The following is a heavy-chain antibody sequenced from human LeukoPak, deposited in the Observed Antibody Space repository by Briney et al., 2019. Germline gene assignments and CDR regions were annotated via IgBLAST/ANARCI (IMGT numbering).Heavy chain of an antibody. V-gene: IGHV4-39*07. CDR2: IFYSGST. CDR3: ARVALRYYYYYMDV. J-gene: IGHJ6*03. D-gene: IGHD4-17*01. Sequence: SETLSLTCTVSGGSISSSIYYWGWIRQPPGKGLEWIGSIFYSGSTYYNPSLKSRITISVDTSKNLFSLKLSSVTAADTAVYYCARVALRYYYYYMDVWGKGTTVTVSS. CDR1: GGSISSSIYY.